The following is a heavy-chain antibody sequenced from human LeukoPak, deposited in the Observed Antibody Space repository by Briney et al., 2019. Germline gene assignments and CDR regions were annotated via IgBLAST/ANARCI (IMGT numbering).Heavy chain of an antibody. J-gene: IGHJ4*02. CDR2: IYPDDSDT. Sequence: GASLQISCKGSGYTFSNHWIGWVRPLPGKGLEWMGIIYPDDSDTRYSPSFQGQVFISADKSVSTAYLQWSSLKASDTAMYYCARRSSLFTTSSTSDYWGQGTLVTISS. CDR1: GYTFSNHW. V-gene: IGHV5-51*01. D-gene: IGHD3-22*01. CDR3: ARRSSLFTTSSTSDY.